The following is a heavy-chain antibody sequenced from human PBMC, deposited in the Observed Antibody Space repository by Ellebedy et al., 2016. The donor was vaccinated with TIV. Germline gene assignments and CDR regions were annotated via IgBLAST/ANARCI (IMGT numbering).Heavy chain of an antibody. J-gene: IGHJ4*02. CDR2: INHSGST. CDR1: GGSFSGYH. V-gene: IGHV4-34*01. CDR3: ARHAGNAEYAFDF. Sequence: MPSETLSLTCAVYGGSFSGYHWSWISQPLGQGLEWIGEINHSGSTKYNPSLKSRVTISEDTSKNQFSLILTAVTAADTALYYGARHAGNAEYAFDFWGPGSPVTVSS. D-gene: IGHD2-2*01.